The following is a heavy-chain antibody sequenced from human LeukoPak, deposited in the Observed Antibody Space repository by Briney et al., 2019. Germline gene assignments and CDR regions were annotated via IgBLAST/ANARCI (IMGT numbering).Heavy chain of an antibody. D-gene: IGHD4-17*01. J-gene: IGHJ5*02. Sequence: SVKVSCKTSGGTFNNSAISWVRQAPGQGLEWLGGIMPLFGTAGYAQKFQGRVTITKDESTRTVCLELTSLTSDDTAVYCCARDVHVDYGSGWFDPWGQGTLVSVSS. CDR3: ARDVHVDYGSGWFDP. V-gene: IGHV1-69*05. CDR2: IMPLFGTA. CDR1: GGTFNNSA.